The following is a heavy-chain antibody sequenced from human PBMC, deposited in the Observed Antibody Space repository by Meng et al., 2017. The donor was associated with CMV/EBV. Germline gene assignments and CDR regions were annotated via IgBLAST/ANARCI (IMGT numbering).Heavy chain of an antibody. D-gene: IGHD2-2*01. V-gene: IGHV4-31*02. CDR3: AGDQGIVVVPAVYYGMDV. J-gene: IGHJ6*02. Sequence: IRSGGYYWSWIRQHPGKSLEWIGYIYYSGSTYYNPSLKSRVTISVDTSKNQFSLKLSSVTAADTAVYYCAGDQGIVVVPAVYYGMDVWGQGTTVTVSS. CDR2: IYYSGST. CDR1: IRSGGYY.